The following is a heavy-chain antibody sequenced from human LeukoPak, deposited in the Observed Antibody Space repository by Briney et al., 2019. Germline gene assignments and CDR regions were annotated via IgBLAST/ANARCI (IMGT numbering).Heavy chain of an antibody. CDR2: INTNTGNP. J-gene: IGHJ3*02. Sequence: ASVKVSCKASGYTFTSYAMNWVRQAPGQGLEWMGWINTNTGNPTYAQGFTGRFVFSLDTSVSTAYLQINSLKAEDTAVYYCARPGGARWLAYDAFDIWGQGTMVTVSS. CDR3: ARPGGARWLAYDAFDI. CDR1: GYTFTSYA. D-gene: IGHD5-24*01. V-gene: IGHV7-4-1*02.